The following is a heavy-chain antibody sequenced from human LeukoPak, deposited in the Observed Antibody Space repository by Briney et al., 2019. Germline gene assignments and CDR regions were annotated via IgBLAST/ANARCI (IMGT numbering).Heavy chain of an antibody. Sequence: ASVKVSCKASGYTFTSYGISWVRQAPGQGLEWMGWISAYNGNTNYAQKLQGRVTMTTDTSTSTAYMELRSLRSEDTAVYYCASVGCSGGSCYNRFDYWGQGTLVTVSS. D-gene: IGHD2-15*01. V-gene: IGHV1-18*01. CDR1: GYTFTSYG. CDR2: ISAYNGNT. J-gene: IGHJ4*02. CDR3: ASVGCSGGSCYNRFDY.